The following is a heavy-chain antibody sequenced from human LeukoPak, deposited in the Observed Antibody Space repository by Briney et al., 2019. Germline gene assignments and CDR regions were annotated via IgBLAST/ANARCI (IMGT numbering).Heavy chain of an antibody. D-gene: IGHD3-16*02. Sequence: ASVKVSCKSSGYTFNGYYMHWVRQAPGQGLEWMGWINPNSGGTNYAQKFQGRVTMTRDTSISTAYMELSRLRSDDTAVYYCARDAWGKKMITFGGVITWGQGTLVTVSS. CDR2: INPNSGGT. J-gene: IGHJ4*02. CDR3: ARDAWGKKMITFGGVIT. CDR1: GYTFNGYY. V-gene: IGHV1-2*02.